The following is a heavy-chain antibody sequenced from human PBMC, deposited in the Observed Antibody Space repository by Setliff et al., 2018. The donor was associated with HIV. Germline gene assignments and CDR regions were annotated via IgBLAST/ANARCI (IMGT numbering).Heavy chain of an antibody. CDR3: ASGSHGEGATDY. Sequence: SVKVSCKAPGGTFSSYGISWVRQAPGQGLEWMGGIIPIFGTANYAQKFQGRVTITADASTNTAYMELSSLRSEDTAVYYCASGSHGEGATDYWGLGTLVTVSS. CDR2: IIPIFGTA. D-gene: IGHD1-26*01. V-gene: IGHV1-69*13. J-gene: IGHJ4*02. CDR1: GGTFSSYG.